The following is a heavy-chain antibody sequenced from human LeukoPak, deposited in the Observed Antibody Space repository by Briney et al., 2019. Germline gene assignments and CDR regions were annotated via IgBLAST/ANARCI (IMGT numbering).Heavy chain of an antibody. CDR2: VFQSGST. V-gene: IGHV4-61*01. J-gene: IGHJ4*02. D-gene: IGHD5-12*01. CDR3: ARGRGFGFGIDY. Sequence: PSETLSLTCSVSGDSVSNLYPYWSWIRQPPGKGLEWIGHVFQSGSTHYNPSLKSRVTISADTSRNQFFLRMSSVTAADTAVYYCARGRGFGFGIDYWGQGNLVTVSS. CDR1: GDSVSNLYPY.